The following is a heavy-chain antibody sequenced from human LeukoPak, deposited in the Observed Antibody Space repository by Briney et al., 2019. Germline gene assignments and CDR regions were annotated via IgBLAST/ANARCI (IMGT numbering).Heavy chain of an antibody. V-gene: IGHV1-18*01. CDR1: GYTFTDYG. J-gene: IGHJ4*02. D-gene: IGHD1-1*01. CDR2: ISAYSGNT. CDR3: GGGGGTTGMTSFDY. Sequence: ASVKVSCKASGYTFTDYGINWVRQAPGQGLEWMGWISAYSGNTKYTQKFQGRVTLTTDTSTSTAYMELRGLRSDDTAVYYCGGGGGTTGMTSFDYWGQGTLVTVSS.